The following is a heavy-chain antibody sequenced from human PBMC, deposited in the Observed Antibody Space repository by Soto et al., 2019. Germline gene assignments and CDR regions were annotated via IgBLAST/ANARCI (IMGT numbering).Heavy chain of an antibody. D-gene: IGHD3-10*01. CDR2: ISAYNGNT. CDR1: GYTFTSYG. V-gene: IGHV1-18*01. Sequence: QVQLVQSGAEVKKPGASVKVSCKASGYTFTSYGISWVRQAPGQGLEWMGWISAYNGNTNYAQKLQGRVTMTTDTPXXTAYMELRSLRSDDTAVYYYARVEVVRGVPWYFDLWGRGTLVTVSS. CDR3: ARVEVVRGVPWYFDL. J-gene: IGHJ2*01.